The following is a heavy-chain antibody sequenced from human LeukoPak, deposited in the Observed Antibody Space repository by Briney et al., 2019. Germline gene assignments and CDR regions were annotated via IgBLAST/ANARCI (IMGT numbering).Heavy chain of an antibody. V-gene: IGHV3-33*01. CDR2: IWYDGSNK. D-gene: IGHD1/OR15-1a*01. CDR3: ARDGTLTAGPFDR. CDR1: GITFSSFG. J-gene: IGHJ5*02. Sequence: SGGSLSLSSALSGITFSSFGMDCVRQAPGKGLEWVAFIWYDGSNKYYADSVKGRFTISRDNSKNTLYLQMNSLRVEDTAVYYCARDGTLTAGPFDRWGEGSLVTVSS.